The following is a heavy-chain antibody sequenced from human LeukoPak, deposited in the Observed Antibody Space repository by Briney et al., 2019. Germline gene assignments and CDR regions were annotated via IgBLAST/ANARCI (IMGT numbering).Heavy chain of an antibody. CDR2: ICPIGVFT. CDR3: ARTPPGRTNWNYYDY. CDR1: GFTFSDYA. Sequence: GGSLRLSCAASGFTFSDYAMHWVRHAPGKGLEFVSVICPIGVFTYYANSVKGRFTISRDNSKSTVSLQMGSLRDEDMAVYYCARTPPGRTNWNYYDYWGRGTLVTVSS. J-gene: IGHJ4*02. D-gene: IGHD1-1*01. V-gene: IGHV3-64*01.